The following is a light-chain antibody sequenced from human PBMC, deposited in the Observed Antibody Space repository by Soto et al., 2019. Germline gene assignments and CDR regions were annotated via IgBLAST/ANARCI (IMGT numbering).Light chain of an antibody. V-gene: IGKV1-33*01. Sequence: DIQMTQSPPSLSVSVGDRVTITGQASQDISNYLHWFQQKPGKAPQLLTFDVSNLQTGVPSRFSGGGSGTDFALTISSLEPEDIATYYCQQYDSLPLTFGQGTRLEIK. CDR3: QQYDSLPLT. CDR2: DVS. J-gene: IGKJ5*01. CDR1: QDISNY.